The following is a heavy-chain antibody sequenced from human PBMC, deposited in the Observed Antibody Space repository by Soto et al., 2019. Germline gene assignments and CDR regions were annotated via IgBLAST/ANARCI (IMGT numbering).Heavy chain of an antibody. CDR2: IIPNNGTT. Sequence: SVKVSCKASGGTFSSYAISWVRQAPGQGLEWMGWIIPNNGTTNYAQKLQGRVTITTDASTSTAYMELRSLRSDDTAVYYCARDRRFLEWLPSPHFDYWGQGTLVTVSS. V-gene: IGHV1-69*05. CDR1: GGTFSSYA. J-gene: IGHJ4*02. D-gene: IGHD3-3*01. CDR3: ARDRRFLEWLPSPHFDY.